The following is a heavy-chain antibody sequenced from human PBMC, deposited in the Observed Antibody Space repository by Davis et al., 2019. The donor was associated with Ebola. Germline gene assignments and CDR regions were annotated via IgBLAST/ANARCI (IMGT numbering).Heavy chain of an antibody. D-gene: IGHD6-13*01. V-gene: IGHV4-34*01. CDR2: INHSGST. CDR1: GGSFSTYY. CDR3: ARVNSSSWPIDY. Sequence: PSETLSLTCAIYGGSFSTYYWTWIRQPTGKGLEWIGEINHSGSTNYNPSLKSRVTISVDTSKNQFSLKLSSVTAADTAVYYCARVNSSSWPIDYWGQGTLVTVSS. J-gene: IGHJ4*02.